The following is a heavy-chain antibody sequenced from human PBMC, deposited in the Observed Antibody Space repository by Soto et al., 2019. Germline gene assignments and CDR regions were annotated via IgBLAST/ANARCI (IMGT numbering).Heavy chain of an antibody. CDR2: INPGNGNT. V-gene: IGHV1-3*01. J-gene: IGHJ6*02. Sequence: VQLAQSGPEVKKPGASVKVSCKASGYIFSSFAMHWVRQAPGQRLEWMGWINPGNGNTKYSQKFQGRVAITRDTSANIVYMELSSLRSEDTAVYYWARDRGNCGGDCHYYGLDVWGQGTTVTVSS. CDR3: ARDRGNCGGDCHYYGLDV. CDR1: GYIFSSFA. D-gene: IGHD2-21*02.